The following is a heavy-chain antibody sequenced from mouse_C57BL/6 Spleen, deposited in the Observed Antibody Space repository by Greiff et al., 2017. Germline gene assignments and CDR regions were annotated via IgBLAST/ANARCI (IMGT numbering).Heavy chain of an antibody. V-gene: IGHV5-17*01. CDR1: GFTFSDYG. J-gene: IGHJ3*01. CDR3: ARQITTVAY. CDR2: ISSGSSNI. Sequence: EVKLVESGGGLVKPGGSLKLSCAASGFTFSDYGMHWVRQAPEPGLEWVAYISSGSSNIYYADTVKGRFTLSRDNTKNTLFRQMASLGSEDTAMYYCARQITTVAYWGQGTLVTVSA. D-gene: IGHD1-1*01.